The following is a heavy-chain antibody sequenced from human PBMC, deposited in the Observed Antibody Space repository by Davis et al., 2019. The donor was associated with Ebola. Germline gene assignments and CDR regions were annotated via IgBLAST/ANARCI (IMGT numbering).Heavy chain of an antibody. Sequence: MPSETLSLTCVVYGGSSSTYYCSWIRQPQGMGLAWIGEINHSGHPNYNPTLKSRVTMSVDTSKSQVSLKLSSVTAADTSIYYCARGPAYSSGWYWNYWGQGTLVTVSS. CDR1: GGSSSTYY. D-gene: IGHD6-19*01. CDR3: ARGPAYSSGWYWNY. J-gene: IGHJ4*02. CDR2: INHSGHP. V-gene: IGHV4-34*01.